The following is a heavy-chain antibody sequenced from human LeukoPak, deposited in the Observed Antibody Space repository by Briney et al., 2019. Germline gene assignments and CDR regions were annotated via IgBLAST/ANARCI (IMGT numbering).Heavy chain of an antibody. CDR2: IYYSGST. CDR1: GSSISSGDYY. J-gene: IGHJ4*02. CDR3: AREFVGFGALDY. D-gene: IGHD3-10*01. Sequence: SETLSLTCTVSGSSISSGDYYWSWIRQPPGKGLEWIGYIYYSGSTYYNPSLKSRVTISVDTSKNQFSLKLSSVTAADTAVYYCAREFVGFGALDYWGQGTLVTVSS. V-gene: IGHV4-30-4*01.